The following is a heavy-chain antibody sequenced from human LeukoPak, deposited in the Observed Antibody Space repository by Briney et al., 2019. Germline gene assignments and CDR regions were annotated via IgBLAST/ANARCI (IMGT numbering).Heavy chain of an antibody. J-gene: IGHJ1*01. V-gene: IGHV4-59*03. CDR1: DDSISDYY. CDR2: KYDGGRD. D-gene: IGHD5-12*01. Sequence: PSETLSLTCTVSDDSISDYYRGWIRQPPGKGLEWIGHKYDGGRDLYNPSLKSRVTISVDASEKQFSLSLRSVTAADTAMYYCARTTRVAPDGRAEYFEDWGQGTLVIVSS. CDR3: ARTTRVAPDGRAEYFED.